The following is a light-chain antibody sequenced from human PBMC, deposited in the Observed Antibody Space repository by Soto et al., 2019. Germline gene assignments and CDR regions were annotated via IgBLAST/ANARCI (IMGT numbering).Light chain of an antibody. CDR1: QSVNSNY. V-gene: IGKV3-20*01. Sequence: EIVLTQSPGTLSLSPGERATLSCRASQSVNSNYLAWYQRKPGQAPRLLIYGASNRATDIPYRFSASGSGTDFTLTLTRLEAEDFEVYYCQQYDSTPPTFGQGTKVEV. J-gene: IGKJ1*01. CDR2: GAS. CDR3: QQYDSTPPT.